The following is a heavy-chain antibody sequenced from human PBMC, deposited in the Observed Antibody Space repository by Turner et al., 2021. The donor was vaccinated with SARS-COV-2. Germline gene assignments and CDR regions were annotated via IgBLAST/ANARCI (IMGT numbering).Heavy chain of an antibody. Sequence: EVQLVQSGAEVKKPGESLKISCQGSGYSFTNYWIGWVRQMPGRGLEWMGIIYPGDSDTRYSPSFQGQVTISADRSNTTAYLQWSSLKASDTAMYYCARREWGGSLGHIDCWGQGTLVTVSS. V-gene: IGHV5-51*01. CDR1: GYSFTNYW. J-gene: IGHJ4*02. D-gene: IGHD1-26*01. CDR3: ARREWGGSLGHIDC. CDR2: IYPGDSDT.